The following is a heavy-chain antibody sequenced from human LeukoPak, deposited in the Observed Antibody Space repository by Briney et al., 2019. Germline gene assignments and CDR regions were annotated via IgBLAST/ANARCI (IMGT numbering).Heavy chain of an antibody. D-gene: IGHD1-26*01. Sequence: ASVKVSCKVSGYTLIELSMHWVRQAPGKGLEWMGGFDPEDGETIYAQKFQGRVTMTEDTSTDTAYMELSSLRSEDTAVYYCATRLELLPSPFDYWGQGTLVTVSS. CDR1: GYTLIELS. J-gene: IGHJ4*02. V-gene: IGHV1-24*01. CDR2: FDPEDGET. CDR3: ATRLELLPSPFDY.